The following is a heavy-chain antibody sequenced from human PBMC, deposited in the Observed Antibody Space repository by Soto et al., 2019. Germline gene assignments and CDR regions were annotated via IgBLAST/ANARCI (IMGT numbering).Heavy chain of an antibody. J-gene: IGHJ6*03. V-gene: IGHV3-23*01. Sequence: PGGSLRLSCAVSGFTFSSYAMSWVRQAPGKGLEWVSAISGSGGSTYYADSVKGRFTISRDNSKNTLYLQMNSLRAEDTAVYYCAKDPGWSGQYYYYYYYMDVWGKGTTVTVSS. CDR1: GFTFSSYA. CDR3: AKDPGWSGQYYYYYYYMDV. D-gene: IGHD3-3*01. CDR2: ISGSGGST.